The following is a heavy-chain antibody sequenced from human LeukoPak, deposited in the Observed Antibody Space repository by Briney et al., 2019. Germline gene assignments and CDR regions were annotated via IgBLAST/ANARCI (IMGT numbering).Heavy chain of an antibody. CDR1: GFTFSSYA. V-gene: IGHV3-30-3*01. CDR2: ISYDGSNK. J-gene: IGHJ4*02. CDR3: ARETEALDY. Sequence: GGSLRLSCTASGFTFSSYAMHWVRQAPGKGLEWVTVISYDGSNKYYADSVKGRFIISRDKSKNTLYLQMNSLRVEDTAVYYCARETEALDYWGQGTLVTVSS.